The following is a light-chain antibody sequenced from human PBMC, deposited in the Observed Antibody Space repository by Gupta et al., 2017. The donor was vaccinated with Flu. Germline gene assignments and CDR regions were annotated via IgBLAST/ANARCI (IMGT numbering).Light chain of an antibody. CDR2: AAS. V-gene: IGKV1-39*01. CDR3: QQSYSTIT. Sequence: DIQMTQSPSSLSASVGDRVTITCRASQSISSYLNWYQQKPGKAPKLLIYAASRWQRGVTSRFSGSGSGTDFTLTSSRQQYEDFAYYYRQQSYSTITFGGGTKVDIK. J-gene: IGKJ4*01. CDR1: QSISSY.